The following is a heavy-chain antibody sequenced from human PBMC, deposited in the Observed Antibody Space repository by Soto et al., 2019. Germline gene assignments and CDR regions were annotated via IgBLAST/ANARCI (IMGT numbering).Heavy chain of an antibody. D-gene: IGHD1-26*01. CDR2: IYSGGST. CDR1: GFTVSNNY. Sequence: PGGSLRLSCAASGFTVSNNYMSWVRQAPGKGLEWVSVIYSGGSTYYAESVKGRFTISRDNSKNTLYLQMDSLRAEDTAVYYCARDFPLSGYRYSGSYYYNSWGQGTLVTVSS. V-gene: IGHV3-53*01. J-gene: IGHJ4*02. CDR3: ARDFPLSGYRYSGSYYYNS.